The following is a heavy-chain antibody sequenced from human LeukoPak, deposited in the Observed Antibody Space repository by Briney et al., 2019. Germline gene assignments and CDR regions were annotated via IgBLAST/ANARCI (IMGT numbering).Heavy chain of an antibody. CDR1: GVSLSNYA. Sequence: SGGSLRLACTASGVSLSNYAMHWVRRPPGRGLEWVAVISFDGTNKYYGDSVEGRFSVSRDNSKNTLYLQMNSLRPDDTAMYYCATDYGDYEPMYYWAQGTLVTVSS. V-gene: IGHV3-30*04. CDR2: ISFDGTNK. D-gene: IGHD4-17*01. J-gene: IGHJ4*02. CDR3: ATDYGDYEPMYY.